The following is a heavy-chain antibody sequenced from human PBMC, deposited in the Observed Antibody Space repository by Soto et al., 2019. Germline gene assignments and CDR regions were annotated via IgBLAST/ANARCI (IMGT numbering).Heavy chain of an antibody. V-gene: IGHV1-69*13. CDR2: IIPIFGTA. CDR3: ARDPAYYYDSSGYPTPAFDY. CDR1: GGTFSSYA. D-gene: IGHD3-22*01. J-gene: IGHJ4*02. Sequence: SVKVSCTASGGTFSSYASSWVRQAPGQGLEWMGGIIPIFGTANYAQKFQGRVTITADESTSTAYMELSSLRSEDTAVYYCARDPAYYYDSSGYPTPAFDYWGQGTLVTVSS.